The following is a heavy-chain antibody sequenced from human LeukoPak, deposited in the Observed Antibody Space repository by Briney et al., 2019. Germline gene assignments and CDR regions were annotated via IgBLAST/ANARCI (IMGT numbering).Heavy chain of an antibody. Sequence: ASVKVSCKASGYTFTGYYMHWVRQAPGQGLEWMGWINPNSGGTNYAQKFQGRVTMTRDTSISTAYMELSRLRSDDTAVYYCARGQTPIVVVPAAIDNWFDPWGQGTLVTVSS. V-gene: IGHV1-2*02. J-gene: IGHJ5*02. D-gene: IGHD2-2*01. CDR1: GYTFTGYY. CDR3: ARGQTPIVVVPAAIDNWFDP. CDR2: INPNSGGT.